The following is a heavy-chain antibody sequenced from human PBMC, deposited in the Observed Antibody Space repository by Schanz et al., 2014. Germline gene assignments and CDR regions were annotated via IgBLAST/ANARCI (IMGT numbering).Heavy chain of an antibody. Sequence: VQLVESGGGVVQPGRSLRLSCAASGFTFGSYGMHWVRQAPGKGLEWVAALSGSGGSTYYADSVKGRFTISRDNSKNTLYLQMNSLRAEDTAVYYCAKDPSHGDYDYYFDDWGQGTLXTVSS. J-gene: IGHJ4*02. CDR2: LSGSGGST. D-gene: IGHD3-22*01. V-gene: IGHV3-23*04. CDR1: GFTFGSYG. CDR3: AKDPSHGDYDYYFDD.